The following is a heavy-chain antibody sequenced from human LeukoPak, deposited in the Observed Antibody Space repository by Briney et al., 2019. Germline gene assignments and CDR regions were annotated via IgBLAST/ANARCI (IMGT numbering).Heavy chain of an antibody. CDR2: IYYSGST. CDR1: GGSISVYY. CDR3: ARHSKYYYDSSGSYVGYFQH. Sequence: TSETLSLTCTVSGGSISVYYWSWIRQPPGKGLEWIGYIYYSGSTNYNPSLKSRVTISVDTSKNQFSLKLSSVTAADTAVYYCARHSKYYYDSSGSYVGYFQHGGQGTLVTVSS. J-gene: IGHJ1*01. D-gene: IGHD3-22*01. V-gene: IGHV4-59*08.